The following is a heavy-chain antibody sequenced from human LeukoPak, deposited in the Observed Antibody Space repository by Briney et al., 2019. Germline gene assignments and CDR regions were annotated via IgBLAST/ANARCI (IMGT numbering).Heavy chain of an antibody. J-gene: IGHJ4*02. D-gene: IGHD3-22*01. V-gene: IGHV4-34*01. CDR1: GGSFSGYY. Sequence: SETLSLTCAVYGGSFSGYYWSWIRQPPGKGLEWIGEINHSGSTNYNPSLKSRVTISVDTSENQFSLKLSSVTAADTAVYYCARGLYYYDSSGSRRYFDYWGQGTLVTVSS. CDR3: ARGLYYYDSSGSRRYFDY. CDR2: INHSGST.